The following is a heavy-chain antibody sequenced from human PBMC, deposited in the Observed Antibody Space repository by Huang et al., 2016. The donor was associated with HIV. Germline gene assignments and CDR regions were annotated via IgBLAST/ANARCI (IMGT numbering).Heavy chain of an antibody. V-gene: IGHV4-34*01. CDR3: AREVMTSFGGPFDP. CDR1: RGSLSGYY. CDR2: INYSGTI. D-gene: IGHD3-16*01. J-gene: IGHJ5*02. Sequence: QVQLYQWGAGLLRPSETLSLTCAVYRGSLSGYYWSWIRQSPEKGLEWIGEINYSGTINNNPSLKSRVTISVDTSKKQLSLKLKSVTAADTAVYYCAREVMTSFGGPFDPWGQGTLVAVSS.